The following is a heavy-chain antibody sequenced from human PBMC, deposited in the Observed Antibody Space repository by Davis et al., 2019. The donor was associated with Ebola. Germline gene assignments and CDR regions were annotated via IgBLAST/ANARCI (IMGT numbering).Heavy chain of an antibody. V-gene: IGHV3-23*01. Sequence: GESLKISCAASGFTFSSYAMSWVRQAPGKGLEWVSAISGSGGSTYYADSVKGRFTISRDNSKNTLYLQMNSLRAEDTAVYYCARDHAADYWGQGTLVTVSS. CDR3: ARDHAADY. CDR2: ISGSGGST. J-gene: IGHJ4*02. D-gene: IGHD2-15*01. CDR1: GFTFSSYA.